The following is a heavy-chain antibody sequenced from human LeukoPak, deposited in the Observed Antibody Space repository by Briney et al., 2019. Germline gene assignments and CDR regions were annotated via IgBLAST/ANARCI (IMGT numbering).Heavy chain of an antibody. V-gene: IGHV3-7*01. CDR3: AKDVGSSWSDCFDY. J-gene: IGHJ4*02. D-gene: IGHD6-13*01. Sequence: PVGSLSLSCAASGFTPSGYWMSCVRQAPGKGLGWVANIKQDGSEKYYVDYVKGRFTISRDNAKNSLYLQMNSLRAEDTAVYYCAKDVGSSWSDCFDYWGQGTLVTVSS. CDR2: IKQDGSEK. CDR1: GFTPSGYW.